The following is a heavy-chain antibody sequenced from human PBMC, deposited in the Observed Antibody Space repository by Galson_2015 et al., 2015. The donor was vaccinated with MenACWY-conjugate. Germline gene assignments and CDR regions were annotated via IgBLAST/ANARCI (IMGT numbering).Heavy chain of an antibody. Sequence: SLRLSCAASGFTFSSYAMHWVRQAPGKGLEYVSAISSNGGSTYYADSVKGRFTISRDNSKNTLYLQMSSLRAEDTAVYYCVKMPVDTAMAYWGQGTLVTVSS. J-gene: IGHJ4*02. CDR3: VKMPVDTAMAY. CDR2: ISSNGGST. V-gene: IGHV3-64D*06. CDR1: GFTFSSYA. D-gene: IGHD5-18*01.